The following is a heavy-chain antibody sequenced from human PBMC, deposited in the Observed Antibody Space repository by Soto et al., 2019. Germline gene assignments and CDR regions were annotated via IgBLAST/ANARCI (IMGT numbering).Heavy chain of an antibody. J-gene: IGHJ6*02. CDR2: ISSSSSYI. D-gene: IGHD5-18*01. V-gene: IGHV3-21*01. CDR3: ARSIEVQLWKYYYYYGMDV. Sequence: GGSLRLSCAASGFTFSSYSMNWVRQAPGKGLEWVSSISSSSSYIYYADSVKGRFTISRDNAKNSLYLQMNSLRAEDTAVYYCARSIEVQLWKYYYYYGMDVWGQGTTVTVSS. CDR1: GFTFSSYS.